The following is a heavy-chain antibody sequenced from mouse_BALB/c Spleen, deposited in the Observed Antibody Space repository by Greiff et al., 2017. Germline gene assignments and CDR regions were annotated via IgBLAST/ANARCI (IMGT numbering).Heavy chain of an antibody. D-gene: IGHD2-12*01. Sequence: VQLQESGAELVRPGTSVKVSCKASGYAFTNYLIEWVKQRPGQGLEWIGVINPGSGGTKYNEKFKGKATLTADKSSSTAYMQRSSLTSDDSAVYFCARNYCYDPAWFADWGQGTLVTVSA. CDR3: ARNYCYDPAWFAD. V-gene: IGHV1-54*01. J-gene: IGHJ3*01. CDR2: INPGSGGT. CDR1: GYAFTNYL.